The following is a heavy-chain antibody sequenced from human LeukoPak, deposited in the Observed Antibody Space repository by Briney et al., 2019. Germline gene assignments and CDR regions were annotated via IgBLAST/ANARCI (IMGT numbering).Heavy chain of an antibody. J-gene: IGHJ5*02. Sequence: SETLSLTCAAYGGSSSGYYWSWIRQPPGKGLEWIGEINHSGSTNYNPSLKSRVTISVDTSKNQFSLKLSSVTAADTAVYYCARVRLLWFGRNWFDPWGQGTLLTVSS. CDR1: GGSSSGYY. CDR2: INHSGST. CDR3: ARVRLLWFGRNWFDP. D-gene: IGHD3-10*01. V-gene: IGHV4-34*01.